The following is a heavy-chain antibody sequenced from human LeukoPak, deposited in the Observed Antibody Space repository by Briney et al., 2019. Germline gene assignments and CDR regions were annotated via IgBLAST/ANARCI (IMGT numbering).Heavy chain of an antibody. CDR1: GFTFSNYE. CDR3: VGHSDY. CDR2: IKQDGSEK. V-gene: IGHV3-7*01. D-gene: IGHD3-16*01. Sequence: GGSLRLSCAASGFTFSNYEMNWVRQAPGKGLEWEANIKQDGSEKYYVDSVKGRFTISRDNAKNSLYLQMNSLRAEDTAVYYCVGHSDYWGQGTLVTVSS. J-gene: IGHJ4*02.